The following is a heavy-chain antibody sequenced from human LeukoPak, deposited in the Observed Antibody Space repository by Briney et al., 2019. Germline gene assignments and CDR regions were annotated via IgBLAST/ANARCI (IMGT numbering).Heavy chain of an antibody. CDR3: ARLASYGSGQFDY. CDR2: IYHSGST. CDR1: GGSISSGGYS. V-gene: IGHV4-30-2*01. Sequence: SQTLSLTCAVSGGSISSGGYSWSWIRQPPGTGLEWIGYIYHSGSTYYNPSLKSRVTISVDRSKNQFSLKLSSVTAADTAVYYCARLASYGSGQFDYWGQGTLVTVSS. D-gene: IGHD3-10*01. J-gene: IGHJ4*02.